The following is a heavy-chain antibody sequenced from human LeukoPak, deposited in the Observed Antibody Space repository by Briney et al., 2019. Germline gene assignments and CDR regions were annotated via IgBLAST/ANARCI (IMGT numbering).Heavy chain of an antibody. CDR3: ARVFRPADYFDY. CDR2: IKQDGSER. J-gene: IGHJ4*02. V-gene: IGHV3-7*01. Sequence: PGGSLRLSCAASGFTFSSYWMSWVRQAPGKGLEWVANIKQDGSERYYVDSVKGRFTISRDSAKNSLYLQMNSLRAEDTAVYYCARVFRPADYFDYWGQGTLVTVSS. CDR1: GFTFSSYW.